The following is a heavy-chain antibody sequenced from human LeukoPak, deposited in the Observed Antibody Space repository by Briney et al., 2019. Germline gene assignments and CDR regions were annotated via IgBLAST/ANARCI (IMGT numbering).Heavy chain of an antibody. D-gene: IGHD2-15*01. Sequence: GGSLRLSCAASGFTFNNYATTWVRQAPGKGLEWVSAISGSGGSTYYADSVKGRFTISRDNSKNTLYLQMNSLRAEDTAVYYCAKVAVWVAATNIDYWGQGTLVTVSS. V-gene: IGHV3-23*01. CDR1: GFTFNNYA. CDR3: AKVAVWVAATNIDY. J-gene: IGHJ4*02. CDR2: ISGSGGST.